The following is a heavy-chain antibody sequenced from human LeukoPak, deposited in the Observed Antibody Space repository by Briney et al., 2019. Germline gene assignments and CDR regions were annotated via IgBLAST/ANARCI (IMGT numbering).Heavy chain of an antibody. V-gene: IGHV1-18*01. CDR1: GYTFTSYG. CDR2: ISAYNGNT. J-gene: IGHJ6*02. Sequence: ASVKVSCKASGYTFTSYGISWVRQAPGQGLEWMGWISAYNGNTNYAQKLQGRVTMTTDTSTSTAYMELSSLRSDDTAVYYCARVVIVSGYDFNGWAPYYYYYGMDVWGQGTTVTVSS. CDR3: ARVVIVSGYDFNGWAPYYYYYGMDV. D-gene: IGHD5-12*01.